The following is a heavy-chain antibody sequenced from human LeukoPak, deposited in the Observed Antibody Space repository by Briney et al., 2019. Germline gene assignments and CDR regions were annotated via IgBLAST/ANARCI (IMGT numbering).Heavy chain of an antibody. V-gene: IGHV1-18*04. Sequence: GASVKVSCKASGYTFTGYYMHWVRQAPGQGLGWMGWISGYNGDTIYEQKLQGRVTMTTDTSTNTAYMDLRSLRFDDTAVYYCARDRVRRNTWPSPSYQYFYMDFWGKGTTVTVSS. CDR1: GYTFTGYY. D-gene: IGHD1/OR15-1a*01. CDR3: ARDRVRRNTWPSPSYQYFYMDF. J-gene: IGHJ6*03. CDR2: ISGYNGDT.